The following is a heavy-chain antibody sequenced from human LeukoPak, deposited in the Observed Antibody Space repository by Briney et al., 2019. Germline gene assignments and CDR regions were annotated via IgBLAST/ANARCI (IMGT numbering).Heavy chain of an antibody. V-gene: IGHV3-66*01. Sequence: GGALRLSCAPSGFTVSSNYMSWVRQAPGKGLEWVSVIYSGGSTYYADSVKGRFTTSRDNSKNTLYIQMNSLRGEDTAVYYCARGQVVPAAISYGMDVWGQGTTVTVSS. CDR1: GFTVSSNY. CDR3: ARGQVVPAAISYGMDV. J-gene: IGHJ6*02. D-gene: IGHD2-2*01. CDR2: IYSGGST.